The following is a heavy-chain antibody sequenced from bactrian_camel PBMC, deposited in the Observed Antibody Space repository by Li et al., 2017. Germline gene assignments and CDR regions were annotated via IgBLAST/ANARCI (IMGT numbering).Heavy chain of an antibody. Sequence: HVQLVESGGCLVQPGGSLRLFCAGSGYTYSRYCMGWFRQAPGKERVGVAAIASDGSTSYTYSVKGRFTISKDNVKNTLYLQMNSLTPEDTGMYYCAADTTAGCTVVAGENYWGQGTQVTVS. CDR3: AADTTAGCTVVAGENY. V-gene: IGHV3S53*01. J-gene: IGHJ4*01. D-gene: IGHD6*01. CDR1: GYTYSRYC. CDR2: IASDGST.